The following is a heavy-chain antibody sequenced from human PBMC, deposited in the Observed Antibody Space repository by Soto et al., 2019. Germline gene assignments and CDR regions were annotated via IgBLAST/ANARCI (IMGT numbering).Heavy chain of an antibody. CDR3: ARVASDYINSADH. CDR1: GFIFNAYA. J-gene: IGHJ4*02. CDR2: IGGSGGNT. Sequence: EVQLLESGGGLVQPGGSLRRSCAASGFIFNAYAMTWVRQAPGKGLEWVSAIGGSGGNTYYAASVKGRFTISRDNSKDTVALEMNRLRVDDTAVYFCARVASDYINSADHWGQGILVTVSS. V-gene: IGHV3-23*01. D-gene: IGHD4-4*01.